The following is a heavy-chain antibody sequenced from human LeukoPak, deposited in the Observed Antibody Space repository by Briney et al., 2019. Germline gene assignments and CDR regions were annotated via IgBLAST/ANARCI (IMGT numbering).Heavy chain of an antibody. CDR3: ARGRGGVAAAGTFYFDY. CDR1: GFTFSSYS. CDR2: ISSSSSTI. V-gene: IGHV3-48*01. J-gene: IGHJ4*02. D-gene: IGHD6-13*01. Sequence: GGSLRLSCAASGFTFSSYSMNWVRQAPGKGLEWVSYISSSSSTIYYADSVKGRFTISRDNAKNSLYLQMNSLRAEDTAVYYCARGRGGVAAAGTFYFDYWGQGTLVTVSS.